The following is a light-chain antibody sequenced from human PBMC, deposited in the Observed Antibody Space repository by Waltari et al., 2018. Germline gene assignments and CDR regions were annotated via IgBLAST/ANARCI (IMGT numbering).Light chain of an antibody. CDR1: STDVGASNI. CDR3: SSYTTSTTLL. CDR2: DVG. Sequence: QSALTQPASVSGSPGQSIPISCPGSSTDVGASNIVSWYQQHPGQVPKLILYDVGNRPSGISHRFSASKSGNTASLTISGLQEEDEGEYYCSSYTTSTTLLFGTGTRLTVL. J-gene: IGLJ1*01. V-gene: IGLV2-14*01.